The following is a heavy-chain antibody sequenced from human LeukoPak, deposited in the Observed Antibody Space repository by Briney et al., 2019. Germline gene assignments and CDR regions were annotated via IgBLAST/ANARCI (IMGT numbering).Heavy chain of an antibody. CDR1: GFTFSSYE. Sequence: GGSLRLSCAASGFTFSSYEMNWVRQAPGKGLEWVSYISSSGSTIYYADSVKGRFTISRDNAKNSLYLQMNSLRAEDTAVYYCARDGNYYDSSGYPFDCWGQGTLVTVSS. D-gene: IGHD3-22*01. CDR2: ISSSGSTI. CDR3: ARDGNYYDSSGYPFDC. J-gene: IGHJ4*02. V-gene: IGHV3-48*03.